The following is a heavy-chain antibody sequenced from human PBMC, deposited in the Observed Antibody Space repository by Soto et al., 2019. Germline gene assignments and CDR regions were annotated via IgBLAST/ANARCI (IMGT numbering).Heavy chain of an antibody. V-gene: IGHV3-23*01. Sequence: EVQLLESGGSLVQPGGSLRLSCAASGFTFSSYGMSWVRQAPGKGLEWVSSISGSGDNIYDVDSVKGRFTISRDNSKNTLYLQMNSLRAEDTAVYYCATLSRAGTTEYWGQGTLVTVSS. CDR1: GFTFSSYG. CDR2: ISGSGDNI. CDR3: ATLSRAGTTEY. D-gene: IGHD1-7*01. J-gene: IGHJ4*02.